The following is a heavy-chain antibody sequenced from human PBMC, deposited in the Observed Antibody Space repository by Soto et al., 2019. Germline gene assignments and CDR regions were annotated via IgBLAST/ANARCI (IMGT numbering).Heavy chain of an antibody. J-gene: IGHJ5*02. CDR3: ARDLTISSTDGPLDP. V-gene: IGHV4-59*01. D-gene: IGHD1-1*01. CDR1: GGSMSRYY. CDR2: IHYTGST. Sequence: SETLSLTCTVSGGSMSRYYWTWIRQPPGKGLEWIGNIHYTGSTNYNPPLKSRVTILLGTSTSQFSLKVSSVTAADTAVYYCARDLTISSTDGPLDPWGHGTLVTVSS.